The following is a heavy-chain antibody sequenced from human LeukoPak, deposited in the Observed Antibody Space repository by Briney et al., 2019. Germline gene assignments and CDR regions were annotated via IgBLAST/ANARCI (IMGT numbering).Heavy chain of an antibody. CDR3: ARGSWSSSWRPNFDY. CDR1: GGSISSGGYY. D-gene: IGHD6-13*01. CDR2: IYYSGST. J-gene: IGHJ4*02. Sequence: SETLSLTCTVSGGSISSGGYYWSWIRQHPGKGLEWIGYIYYSGSTYYNPSLKSRVTISVDTSKNQFSLKLSSVTAADTAVYYCARGSWSSSWRPNFDYWGQGTLVTVSS. V-gene: IGHV4-31*03.